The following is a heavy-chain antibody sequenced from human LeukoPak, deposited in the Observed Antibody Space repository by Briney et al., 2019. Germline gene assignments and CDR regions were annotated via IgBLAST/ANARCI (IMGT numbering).Heavy chain of an antibody. CDR3: AREIYYDSSGLNWFDP. Sequence: SETLSLTCTVSGGSISSGSYYWSWIRQPAGKGLEWIGRIYTSGSTNYNPSLKSRVTISVDTSKNQFSLKLSSVTAADTAVYYCAREIYYDSSGLNWFDPWGQGTLVTVSS. CDR1: GGSISSGSYY. V-gene: IGHV4-61*02. D-gene: IGHD3-22*01. CDR2: IYTSGST. J-gene: IGHJ5*02.